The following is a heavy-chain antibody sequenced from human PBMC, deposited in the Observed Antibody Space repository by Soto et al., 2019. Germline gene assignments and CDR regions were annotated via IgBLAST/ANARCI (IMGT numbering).Heavy chain of an antibody. CDR3: ARDYSSYGPFDY. CDR1: GFTCTSYI. J-gene: IGHJ4*02. Sequence: GGSLRHSCAASGFTCTSYIMKWVRQAPGKGLEWVSYISSSSSTIYYADSVKGRFTISRDNAKNSLYLQMNSLRAEDTAVYYCARDYSSYGPFDYWGQGT. V-gene: IGHV3-48*01. CDR2: ISSSSSTI. D-gene: IGHD5-18*01.